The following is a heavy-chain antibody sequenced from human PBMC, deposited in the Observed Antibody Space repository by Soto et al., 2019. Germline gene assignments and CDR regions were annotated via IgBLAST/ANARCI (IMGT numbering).Heavy chain of an antibody. CDR3: ARGRGSYSSYFDY. Sequence: QVQLVQSGAEVKKPGASVKVSCKASGYTFTGYYMHWVRQAPGQGLEWMGWINPNSGGTNYAQKFQGWVNMARDTSISTAYMELSRLRSDDTAVYYCARGRGSYSSYFDYWGQGTLVTVSS. D-gene: IGHD1-26*01. V-gene: IGHV1-2*04. J-gene: IGHJ4*02. CDR2: INPNSGGT. CDR1: GYTFTGYY.